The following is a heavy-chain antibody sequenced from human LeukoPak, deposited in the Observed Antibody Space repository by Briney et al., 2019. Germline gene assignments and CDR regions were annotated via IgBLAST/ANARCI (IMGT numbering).Heavy chain of an antibody. J-gene: IGHJ4*02. V-gene: IGHV1-2*02. D-gene: IGHD6-13*01. CDR2: INPNSGGT. Sequence: ASVKVSCKASGYTFTGYYMHWVRQAPGQGLEWMGWINPNSGGTNYAQKFQGRVTMTRDTSISTAYIELNRLRSDDTAVYYCARTRSLGIAGYFDYWGQGSLVTVSS. CDR1: GYTFTGYY. CDR3: ARTRSLGIAGYFDY.